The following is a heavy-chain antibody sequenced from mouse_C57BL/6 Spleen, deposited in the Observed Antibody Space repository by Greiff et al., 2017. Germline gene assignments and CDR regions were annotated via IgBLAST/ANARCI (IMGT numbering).Heavy chain of an antibody. J-gene: IGHJ3*01. CDR1: GFTFSDYG. CDR2: ISSGSSTI. V-gene: IGHV5-17*01. Sequence: EVHLVESGGGLVKPGGSLKLSCAASGFTFSDYGMHWVRQAPEKGLEWVAYISSGSSTIYYADTVKGRVTISRDNAKNTLFLQMTSLRSEDTAMYYCARGDYAPFAYWGQGTLVTVSA. D-gene: IGHD2-4*01. CDR3: ARGDYAPFAY.